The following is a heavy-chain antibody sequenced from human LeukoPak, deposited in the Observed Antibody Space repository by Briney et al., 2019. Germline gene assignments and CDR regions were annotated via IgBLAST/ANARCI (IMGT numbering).Heavy chain of an antibody. Sequence: ASVKVSCKASGPTFTDYYMRWVRQAPGQGLEWMGWINPNSGGTNFAQKFQGRVTMTRDTSISTAYMELNRLRPADTALYFYARSPHTLTGENFDYWGQGTLLTVSS. CDR2: INPNSGGT. V-gene: IGHV1-2*02. D-gene: IGHD3-9*01. CDR1: GPTFTDYY. J-gene: IGHJ4*02. CDR3: ARSPHTLTGENFDY.